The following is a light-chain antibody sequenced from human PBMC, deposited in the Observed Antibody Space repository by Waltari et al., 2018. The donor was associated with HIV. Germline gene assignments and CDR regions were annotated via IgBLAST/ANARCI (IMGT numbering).Light chain of an antibody. Sequence: QSVVTQPPSVSGAPGQRVTISCTGSSSNIGAGYDLHWYQQLPGTAPKRLIYGNSNRPSGVPDRFSGSKSGTSASLAITGLQAEDEADYYCQSYDSSLSGSDVVFGGGTELTVL. CDR3: QSYDSSLSGSDVV. CDR2: GNS. J-gene: IGLJ2*01. CDR1: SSNIGAGYD. V-gene: IGLV1-40*01.